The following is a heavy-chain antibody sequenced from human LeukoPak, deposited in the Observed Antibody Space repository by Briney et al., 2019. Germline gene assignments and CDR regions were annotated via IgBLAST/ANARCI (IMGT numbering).Heavy chain of an antibody. D-gene: IGHD2-2*01. CDR3: STGVPANDDI. J-gene: IGHJ4*02. CDR2: ISSSSSYI. CDR1: GFTFSSYS. Sequence: PGGSLRLSCAASGFTFSSYSMNWVRQAPGKGLEWVSSISSSSSYIYYADSPKGRFTISRDNAKNSVYLQMNILTAQDTAVYNCSTGVPANDDIWGQGTQVTVSS. V-gene: IGHV3-21*01.